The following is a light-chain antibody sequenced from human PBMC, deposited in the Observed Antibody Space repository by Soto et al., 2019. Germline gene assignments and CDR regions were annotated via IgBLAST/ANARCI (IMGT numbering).Light chain of an antibody. V-gene: IGKV1-5*03. Sequence: DIQMTQSPSTLSASVGDRVTITCRASQSISSWLAWYQQKPGKAPKLLIYKASSLESGVPSRFNGSGSGTEFTLTISSLQPDAFATYYCQQYNSYPCKFGQGTKGDIK. J-gene: IGKJ1*01. CDR2: KAS. CDR1: QSISSW. CDR3: QQYNSYPCK.